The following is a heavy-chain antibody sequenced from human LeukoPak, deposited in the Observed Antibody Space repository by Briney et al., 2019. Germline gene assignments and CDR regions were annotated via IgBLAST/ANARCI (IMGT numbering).Heavy chain of an antibody. CDR2: IKHSGST. J-gene: IGHJ4*02. V-gene: IGHV4-34*01. CDR1: GGSFSVYL. D-gene: IGHD1-26*01. Sequence: SEPLSHTCAVYGGSFSVYLWSGMRPPPGKGVGGRGEIKHSGSTNYNPSLKSRVTISVDTSKNQFSLKLSSVTAADTAVYYCARSVRQWEPYYFDYWGQGTLVTVSS. CDR3: ARSVRQWEPYYFDY.